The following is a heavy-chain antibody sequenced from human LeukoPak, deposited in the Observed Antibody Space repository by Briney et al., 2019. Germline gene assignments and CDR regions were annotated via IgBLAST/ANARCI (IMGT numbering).Heavy chain of an antibody. Sequence: TGGSLRLSCAASGFTFSGSAMHWVRQASGKGLEWVGRIRSKANSYATAYAASVKGRFTISRDDSKNTAYLQMNSLKTEDTAVYYCTRMKNPYGGNDYWGQGTLVTVSS. CDR1: GFTFSGSA. CDR2: IRSKANSYAT. J-gene: IGHJ4*02. D-gene: IGHD4-23*01. V-gene: IGHV3-73*01. CDR3: TRMKNPYGGNDY.